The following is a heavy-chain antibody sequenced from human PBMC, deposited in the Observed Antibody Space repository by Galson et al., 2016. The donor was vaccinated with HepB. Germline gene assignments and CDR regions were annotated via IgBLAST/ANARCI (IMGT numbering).Heavy chain of an antibody. Sequence: SETLSLTCTVSGGSISAYYWTWIRQSPGKGLEWIGCIYYGGTTHHNPSLKSRVTILVDTSKNQFSLRLNSVTAADTAVYYCALFGSSTSFAYWGQGALVTVSS. J-gene: IGHJ4*02. CDR3: ALFGSSTSFAY. CDR2: IYYGGTT. V-gene: IGHV4-59*01. CDR1: GGSISAYY. D-gene: IGHD2-2*01.